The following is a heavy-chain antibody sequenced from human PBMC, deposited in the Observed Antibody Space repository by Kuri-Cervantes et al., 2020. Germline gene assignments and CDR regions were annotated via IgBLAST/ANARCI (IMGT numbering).Heavy chain of an antibody. J-gene: IGHJ4*02. CDR2: ISWNSGSI. CDR3: ARTGYDGVDFDY. V-gene: IGHV3-9*01. CDR1: GFTFDDYA. Sequence: SLKISCAASGFTFDDYAMHWVRQAPGKGLEWVSGISWNSGSIGYADSVKGRFTISRDNAKNSLYPQMNSLRAEDTAVYYCARTGYDGVDFDYWGQGTLVTVSS. D-gene: IGHD5-12*01.